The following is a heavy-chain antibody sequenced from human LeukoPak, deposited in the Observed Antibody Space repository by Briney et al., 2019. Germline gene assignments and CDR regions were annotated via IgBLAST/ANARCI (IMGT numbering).Heavy chain of an antibody. CDR2: INHSEST. D-gene: IGHD2-15*01. Sequence: SETLSLTCAVYGGSFSGYYWSWIRQPPGKGLEWIGEINHSESTNYNQSLKSRVTISVDRSKNQFSLKLGAVTAADTAVYYCARGYCSGGSCYRAYYYYYYMDVWGKGTTVTVSS. CDR1: GGSFSGYY. CDR3: ARGYCSGGSCYRAYYYYYYMDV. J-gene: IGHJ6*03. V-gene: IGHV4-34*01.